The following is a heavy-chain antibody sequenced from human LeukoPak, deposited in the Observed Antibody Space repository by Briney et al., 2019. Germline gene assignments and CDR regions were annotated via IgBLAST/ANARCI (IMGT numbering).Heavy chain of an antibody. D-gene: IGHD2-2*01. Sequence: SETLSLTCTVSGGSISSSSYYWGWIRQPPGKGLEWIGSIYYSGSTYYNPSLRSRVTISIDTSKNQFSLKVNSVTAADAAVFYCASSSTFPRKGMDVWGQGTTVTVSS. CDR1: GGSISSSSYY. V-gene: IGHV4-39*01. J-gene: IGHJ6*02. CDR2: IYYSGST. CDR3: ASSSTFPRKGMDV.